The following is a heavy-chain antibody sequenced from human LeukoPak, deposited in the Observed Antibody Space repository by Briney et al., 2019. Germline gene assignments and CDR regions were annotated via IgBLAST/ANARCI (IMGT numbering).Heavy chain of an antibody. CDR2: IYTSGGT. J-gene: IGHJ4*02. D-gene: IGHD3-22*01. Sequence: SQTLSLTCTVSGGSMSEANFYWTRIRQPAGKRLEWIGRIYTSGGTTYNPSLKSRVTLSVDRSNNQFSLKLSSVTAADTAVYYCARDNDDSSGYYFDYWGQGTLVTVSS. CDR1: GGSMSEANFY. CDR3: ARDNDDSSGYYFDY. V-gene: IGHV4-61*02.